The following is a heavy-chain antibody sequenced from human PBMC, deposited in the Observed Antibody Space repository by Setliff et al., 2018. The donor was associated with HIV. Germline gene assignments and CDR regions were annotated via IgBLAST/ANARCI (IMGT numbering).Heavy chain of an antibody. V-gene: IGHV4-4*07. CDR2: IYTSGFT. J-gene: IGHJ3*02. CDR1: GASINMNY. D-gene: IGHD1-26*01. CDR3: ARDQGDTPSRGDI. Sequence: PSETLSLTCTVSGASINMNYWSWIRQPAGKGLEWIGHIYTSGFTNYNPSLKSRVTISIDTSRNQFSLNLKSVTAADTAVYYCARDQGDTPSRGDIWGQGTMVTVSS.